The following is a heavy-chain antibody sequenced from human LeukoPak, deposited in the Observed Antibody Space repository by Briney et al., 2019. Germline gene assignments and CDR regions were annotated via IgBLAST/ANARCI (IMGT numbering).Heavy chain of an antibody. D-gene: IGHD3-10*01. CDR1: GFAFRTYA. V-gene: IGHV3-30-3*01. CDR2: MSYDGRNE. Sequence: GRSLRLSCAASGFAFRTYAMHWVRQAPGKGLEWVAIMSYDGRNEYYADSVKGRFTISRENSKNALFLQMNSLRPEDTANYHCARGYGSGSSYFDYWGQGTLVTVSS. J-gene: IGHJ4*02. CDR3: ARGYGSGSSYFDY.